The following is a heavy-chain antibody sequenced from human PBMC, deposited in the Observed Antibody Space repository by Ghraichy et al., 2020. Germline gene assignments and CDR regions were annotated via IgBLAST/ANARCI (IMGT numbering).Heavy chain of an antibody. J-gene: IGHJ6*02. D-gene: IGHD3-16*02. V-gene: IGHV1-2*04. CDR3: ARDQRMPGMSYQYGMDV. CDR2: INPNSGGT. CDR1: GSTFSTSV. Sequence: ASVKVSCKASGSTFSTSVMRFLLLSPVQLLEWMGWINPNSGGTKYAQKFQGWVTMTRDTSISTAYMELSRLKSDDTAVYYCARDQRMPGMSYQYGMDVWGQGTTVTVSS.